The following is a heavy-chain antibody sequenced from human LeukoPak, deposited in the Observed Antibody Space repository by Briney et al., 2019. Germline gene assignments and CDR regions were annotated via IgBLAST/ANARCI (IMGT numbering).Heavy chain of an antibody. CDR2: INHSGST. CDR1: GGSISSYY. J-gene: IGHJ4*02. CDR3: ARKGSDSSGYYALDY. D-gene: IGHD3-22*01. Sequence: SETLSLTCTVSGGSISSYYWSWIRQPPGKGLEWIGEINHSGSTNYNPSLKSRVTISVDTSKNQFSLKLSSVTAADTAVYYCARKGSDSSGYYALDYWGQGTLVTVSS. V-gene: IGHV4-34*01.